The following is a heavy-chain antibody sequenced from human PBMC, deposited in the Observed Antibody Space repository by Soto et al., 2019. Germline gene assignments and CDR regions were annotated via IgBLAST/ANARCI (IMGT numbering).Heavy chain of an antibody. CDR3: AKVLDYYDPHYYGMDV. Sequence: ASVKFSCKASGYTFTSYAMHWVRQDPGQRLEWMGWINAGNGNTKYSQKFQGRVTITRDTSASTAYMELSSLRSEDTAVYYCAKVLDYYDPHYYGMDVWGQGTTVTVSS. J-gene: IGHJ6*02. D-gene: IGHD3-22*01. V-gene: IGHV1-3*01. CDR2: INAGNGNT. CDR1: GYTFTSYA.